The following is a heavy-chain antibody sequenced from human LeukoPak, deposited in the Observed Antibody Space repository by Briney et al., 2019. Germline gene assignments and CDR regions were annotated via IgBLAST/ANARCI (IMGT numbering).Heavy chain of an antibody. V-gene: IGHV3-30*03. CDR3: ARESFGDYYFDD. CDR1: GFTFSSYG. Sequence: GGSLRLSCAASGFTFSSYGMHWVRQAPGKGLEWVAVISYDGSNKYYADSVKGRFTISRDNSKNTLYLQMNSLRAEDTAVYSCARESFGDYYFDDWGQGTLVTVSS. J-gene: IGHJ4*02. D-gene: IGHD4-17*01. CDR2: ISYDGSNK.